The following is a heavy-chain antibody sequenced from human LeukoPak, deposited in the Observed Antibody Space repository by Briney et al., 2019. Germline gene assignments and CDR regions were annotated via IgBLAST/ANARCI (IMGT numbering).Heavy chain of an antibody. J-gene: IGHJ5*02. V-gene: IGHV3-7*03. CDR3: ARDYTGYFP. CDR1: GFTFSSYW. Sequence: GGSLRLSCEASGFTFSSYWMSWVRQAPGKGLEWVANIKTDGSAKYYVDSVKGRFTISRDNAKNSLYLQMNSLRAEDTAVYYCARDYTGYFPWGQGTLVIVSS. CDR2: IKTDGSAK. D-gene: IGHD3-9*01.